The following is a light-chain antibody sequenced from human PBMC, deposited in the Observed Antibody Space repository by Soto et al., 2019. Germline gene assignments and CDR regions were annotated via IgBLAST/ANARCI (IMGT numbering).Light chain of an antibody. Sequence: DIQMTQSPSTLSASVGDRVTITCRASQSIVNWLAWYQQKPGKAPQLLIYDASSLESGVSSRFSGSGSATEFTLTISSLQPEDFATYYCQQSYSNILSFGGGTRVEL. CDR3: QQSYSNILS. V-gene: IGKV1-5*01. CDR2: DAS. J-gene: IGKJ4*01. CDR1: QSIVNW.